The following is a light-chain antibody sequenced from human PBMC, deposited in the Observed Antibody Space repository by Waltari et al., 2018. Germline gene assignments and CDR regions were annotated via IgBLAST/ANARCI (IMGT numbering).Light chain of an antibody. J-gene: IGLJ3*02. V-gene: IGLV4-69*01. Sequence: QLVLTQSPSASASLGASVKLTCTLSSGHSSNVIASPQQLPEKGPRYLMKVNSDGSHSKGDEIPDRFAGSSSGAERYLTSASVQPEDEADYYCKTGGHGTWVFGGGTKLTVL. CDR2: VNSDGSH. CDR3: KTGGHGTWV. CDR1: SGHSSNV.